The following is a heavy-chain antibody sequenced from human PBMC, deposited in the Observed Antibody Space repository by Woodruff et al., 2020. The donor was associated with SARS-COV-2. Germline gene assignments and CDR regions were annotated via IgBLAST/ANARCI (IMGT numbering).Heavy chain of an antibody. CDR2: GET. Sequence: GETIYAEKFQGRVTITADTSTDTAYMELSSLRSEDTAVYYCARRRSDFWSGYYPPFDYWGQGTLVTVSS. J-gene: IGHJ4*02. V-gene: IGHV1-69-2*01. CDR3: ARRRSDFWSGYYPPFDY. D-gene: IGHD3-3*01.